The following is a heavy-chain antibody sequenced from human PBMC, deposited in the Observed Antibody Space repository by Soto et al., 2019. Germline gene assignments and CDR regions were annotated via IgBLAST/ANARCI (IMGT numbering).Heavy chain of an antibody. Sequence: SGTLSLTCTVSGGSITTGGYYWSWIRQLPGKGLEWIGHRYYSESTYYNPSLKSRVSISLDTSKNQFSLKLSFVTAADTAMYYCARNKCSRGSCYSWSLDYWGEVTQVTVCS. CDR2: RYYSEST. CDR1: GGSITTGGYY. D-gene: IGHD2-15*01. CDR3: ARNKCSRGSCYSWSLDY. V-gene: IGHV4-31*03. J-gene: IGHJ4*02.